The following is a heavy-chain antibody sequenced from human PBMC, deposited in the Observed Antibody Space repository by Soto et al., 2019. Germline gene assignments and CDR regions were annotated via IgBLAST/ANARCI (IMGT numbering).Heavy chain of an antibody. Sequence: QVQLVQSGAEVKKPGASVKVSCKASGYTFTSHYMHWVRQAPGQGLEWMGIINPSGGSTSCAQKFQGRVTMTRDTSTSTVYMELSSLRSEDTAVYYCAREFGRGLDFYYGMDVWGQGTTVTVSS. V-gene: IGHV1-46*01. D-gene: IGHD3-10*01. CDR2: INPSGGST. J-gene: IGHJ6*02. CDR3: AREFGRGLDFYYGMDV. CDR1: GYTFTSHY.